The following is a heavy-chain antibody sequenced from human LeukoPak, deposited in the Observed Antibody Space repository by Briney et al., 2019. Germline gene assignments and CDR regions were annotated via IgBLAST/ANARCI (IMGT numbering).Heavy chain of an antibody. J-gene: IGHJ4*02. CDR1: GFTFSSYA. Sequence: GGSLRLSCAASGFTFSSYAMSWVRQAPGKGPEWVSAISGSGGSTYYADSVKGRFTISRDNSKNTLYLQMNSLRAEDTAVYYCAAMTSVTTGDYWGQGTLVTVSS. CDR2: ISGSGGST. D-gene: IGHD4-11*01. V-gene: IGHV3-23*01. CDR3: AAMTSVTTGDY.